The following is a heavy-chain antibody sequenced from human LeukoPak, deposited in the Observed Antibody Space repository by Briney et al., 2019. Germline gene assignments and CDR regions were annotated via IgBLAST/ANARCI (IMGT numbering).Heavy chain of an antibody. CDR3: AKETTVAGFYPYFDY. J-gene: IGHJ4*02. D-gene: IGHD6-19*01. Sequence: GGSLRLSCAASGFTFSSYGMHWVRQAPGKGLEWVAFIRYDGSNKYYADSVKGRFTISRDNSKNTLYLQMSSLRAEDTAVYYCAKETTVAGFYPYFDYWGQGTLVTVSS. CDR2: IRYDGSNK. CDR1: GFTFSSYG. V-gene: IGHV3-30*02.